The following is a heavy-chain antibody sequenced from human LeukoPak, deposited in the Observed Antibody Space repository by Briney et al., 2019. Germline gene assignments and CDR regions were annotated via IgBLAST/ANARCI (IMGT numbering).Heavy chain of an antibody. D-gene: IGHD3-22*01. CDR1: GFTFSNYW. CDR2: IDNAGSIT. Sequence: GGSLRLSCAASGFTFSNYWIHWVRQAPGKGLVWVSRIDNAGSITTYADSVKGRFTISRDNAENTLYLHMNSLRVEDTAVYYCVRSAFHAGSGNYYDYWGQGTLVTVSS. V-gene: IGHV3-74*03. J-gene: IGHJ4*02. CDR3: VRSAFHAGSGNYYDY.